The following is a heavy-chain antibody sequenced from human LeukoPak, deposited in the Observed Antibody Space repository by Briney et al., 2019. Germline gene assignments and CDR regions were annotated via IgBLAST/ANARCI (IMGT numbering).Heavy chain of an antibody. V-gene: IGHV3-23*01. J-gene: IGHJ3*02. Sequence: GGSLRLSCAASQFTFSRYAMSWVRQAPGKGLEWVSGISDSAGTYYADSVKGRLTISRDNSKSTLYLQMNSLRAEDTAVYYCAKSRSGWPNDAFDIWGQGTMVTVSS. D-gene: IGHD6-19*01. CDR3: AKSRSGWPNDAFDI. CDR2: ISDSAGT. CDR1: QFTFSRYA.